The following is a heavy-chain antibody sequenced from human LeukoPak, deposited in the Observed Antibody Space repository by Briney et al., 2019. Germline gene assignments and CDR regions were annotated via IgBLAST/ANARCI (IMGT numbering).Heavy chain of an antibody. CDR2: ISGSGGST. J-gene: IGHJ6*02. CDR3: AKEVLYSSSWSHQNYYYYYGMDV. V-gene: IGHV3-23*01. Sequence: GGSLRLSCAASGFTFSSYAMSWVRQAPGKGLEWVSAISGSGGSTYYADSVKGRFTISRDNSKNTLYLQMNSLRAEDTAVYYCAKEVLYSSSWSHQNYYYYYGMDVWGQGTTVTVSS. CDR1: GFTFSSYA. D-gene: IGHD6-13*01.